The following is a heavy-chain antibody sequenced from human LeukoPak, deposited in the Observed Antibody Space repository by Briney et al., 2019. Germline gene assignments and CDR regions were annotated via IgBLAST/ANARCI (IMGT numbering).Heavy chain of an antibody. CDR1: GGSISSGGYS. V-gene: IGHV4-30-2*01. D-gene: IGHD4-17*01. CDR3: ARDRYGDHTYFDY. CDR2: IYHSGST. J-gene: IGHJ4*02. Sequence: PSETLSPTCAVSGGSISSGGYSWSWIRQPPGKGLEWIGYIYHSGSTYYNPSLKSRVTISVDRSKNQFSLKLSSVTAADTAVYYCARDRYGDHTYFDYWGQGTLVTVSS.